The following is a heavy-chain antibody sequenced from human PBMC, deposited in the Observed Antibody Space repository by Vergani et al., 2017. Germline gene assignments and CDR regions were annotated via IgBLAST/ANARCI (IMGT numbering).Heavy chain of an antibody. Sequence: QVQLQQWGAGLLKPSETLSLTCAVYGGSFSGYYWSWIRQPPGKGLEWIGEINHSGSTNYNPSLKSRVTISVDTSKNQFSLKLSSVTAADTAVYYCARGLYGTGAYYYYYYYMDVWGKGTTVTVSS. V-gene: IGHV4-34*01. J-gene: IGHJ6*03. CDR2: INHSGST. CDR1: GGSFSGYY. CDR3: ARGLYGTGAYYYYYYYMDV. D-gene: IGHD1-14*01.